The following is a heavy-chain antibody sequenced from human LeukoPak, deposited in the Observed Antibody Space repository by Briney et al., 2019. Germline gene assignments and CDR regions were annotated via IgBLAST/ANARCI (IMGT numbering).Heavy chain of an antibody. J-gene: IGHJ6*03. Sequence: AGGSLRLSCATSGFTFSDVWMTWVRQAPGKGLECVSSISSSSSYIYYADSVKGRFTISRDNAKNSLYLQMNSLRAEDTAVYYCAGSPNYYYYMDVWGKGTTVTVSS. CDR2: ISSSSSYI. CDR3: AGSPNYYYYMDV. V-gene: IGHV3-21*01. CDR1: GFTFSDVW.